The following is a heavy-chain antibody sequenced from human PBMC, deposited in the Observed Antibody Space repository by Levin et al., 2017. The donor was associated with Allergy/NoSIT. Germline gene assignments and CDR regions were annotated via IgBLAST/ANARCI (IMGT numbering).Heavy chain of an antibody. CDR3: ARGPPYGGHLRDN. Sequence: SETLSLTCSVAGASVSTDYWSWIRQPPGKTLEWIGYVYSGASTSYNPSLKSRVTISLDTSKHQFSLRLTSVTAADTAVYYFARGPPYGGHLRDNWGQGTLVRVSS. CDR1: GASVSTDY. V-gene: IGHV4-59*02. D-gene: IGHD3-16*01. CDR2: VYSGAST. J-gene: IGHJ4*02.